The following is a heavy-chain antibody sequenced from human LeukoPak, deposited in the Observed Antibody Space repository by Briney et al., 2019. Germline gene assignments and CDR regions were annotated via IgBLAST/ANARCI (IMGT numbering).Heavy chain of an antibody. CDR3: ARGAGYNYPYYFDY. CDR1: GFTVSSNY. V-gene: IGHV3-53*01. J-gene: IGHJ4*02. Sequence: GGSLRLSCAASGFTVSSNYMNWVRQAPGKGLEWVSVIYGGGNIYYADSVTGRFTISRDNSKNTLYLQMNSLRAEDTAVYYCARGAGYNYPYYFDYWGQGTLVTVSS. D-gene: IGHD5-24*01. CDR2: IYGGGNI.